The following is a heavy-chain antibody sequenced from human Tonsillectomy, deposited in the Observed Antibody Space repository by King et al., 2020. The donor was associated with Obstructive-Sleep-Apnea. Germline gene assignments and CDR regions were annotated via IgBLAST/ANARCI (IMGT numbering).Heavy chain of an antibody. J-gene: IGHJ6*02. Sequence: QLVQSGGGLVQPGGSLRLSCAASGFTFSSYDMHWVRQATGKGLEWVSAIGTAGDTYYPGSMKGRFTISRENAKNSLYLQMNSLRAGDTAVYYCARALPGGYSSGWYVFHGMDVWGQGTTVTVSS. CDR2: IGTAGDT. CDR1: GFTFSSYD. D-gene: IGHD6-19*01. CDR3: ARALPGGYSSGWYVFHGMDV. V-gene: IGHV3-13*04.